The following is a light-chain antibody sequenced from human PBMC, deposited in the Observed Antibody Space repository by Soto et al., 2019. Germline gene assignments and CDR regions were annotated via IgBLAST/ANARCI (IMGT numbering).Light chain of an antibody. CDR3: QQYGSSPPYT. CDR1: QSVSSRY. J-gene: IGKJ2*01. CDR2: GAS. V-gene: IGKV3-20*01. Sequence: EIVLTQSPGTLSLSPGDRATLSCRASQSVSSRYLAWYQKKPGQAPRLLIYGASSRATGTPDRFSGSGSGTDFTLTISRLEPEDFEVDYCQQYGSSPPYTFGQGTKLEIK.